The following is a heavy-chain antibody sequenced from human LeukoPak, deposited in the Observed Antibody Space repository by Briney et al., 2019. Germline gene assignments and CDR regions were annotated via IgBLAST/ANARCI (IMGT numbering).Heavy chain of an antibody. J-gene: IGHJ5*02. D-gene: IGHD6-19*01. Sequence: GESLKISCKGSGYSFSNHWIGWVRQMPGKGLEWMGIIYPGDSDTRYSPSFQGQVTISADKSINTAYLQWSSLKASDTAMYYCARGYRSAWNFPSAPGGKGTLATVSS. V-gene: IGHV5-51*01. CDR3: ARGYRSAWNFPSAP. CDR2: IYPGDSDT. CDR1: GYSFSNHW.